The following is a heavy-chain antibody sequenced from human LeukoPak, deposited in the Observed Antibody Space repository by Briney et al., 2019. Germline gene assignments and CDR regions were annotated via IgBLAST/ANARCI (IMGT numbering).Heavy chain of an antibody. J-gene: IGHJ4*02. CDR3: AREVPRPVAAYSDY. CDR2: IIPIFGTA. D-gene: IGHD2-15*01. CDR1: GGTFSSYA. V-gene: IGHV1-69*13. Sequence: ASVKVSCKASGGTFSSYAISWVRQAPGQGLEWMGGIIPIFGTANYAQKFQGRVTITADESTSTAYMELSSLRSEDTAVYYCAREVPRPVAAYSDYWGQGTLVTVSS.